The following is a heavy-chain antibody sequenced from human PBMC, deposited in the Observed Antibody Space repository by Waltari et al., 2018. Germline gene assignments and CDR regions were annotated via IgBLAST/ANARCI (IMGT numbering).Heavy chain of an antibody. J-gene: IGHJ2*01. CDR2: IYYSGST. V-gene: IGHV4-59*01. CDR1: GGSISSYY. Sequence: QVQLQESGPGLVKPSETLSLTCTVSGGSISSYYWSWIRQPPGKGLEWIGYIYYSGSTNYNPSLKSRVTISVDTSKNQFSLKLSSVTAADTAVYYCAREVGDGYFDLWGRGTLVTVSS. D-gene: IGHD3-16*01. CDR3: AREVGDGYFDL.